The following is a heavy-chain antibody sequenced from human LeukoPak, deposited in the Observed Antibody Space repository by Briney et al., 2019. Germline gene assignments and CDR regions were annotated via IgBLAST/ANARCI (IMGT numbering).Heavy chain of an antibody. CDR2: IYPGDSDT. CDR3: ARQADSSGYYDAFDI. Sequence: GESLKISCKGSGYSFTSYWSGWVRQMPGKGLEWMGIIYPGDSDTRYSPSFQGQVTISADKSISTAYLQWSSLKASDTAMYYCARQADSSGYYDAFDIWGQGTMVTVSS. V-gene: IGHV5-51*01. D-gene: IGHD3-22*01. CDR1: GYSFTSYW. J-gene: IGHJ3*02.